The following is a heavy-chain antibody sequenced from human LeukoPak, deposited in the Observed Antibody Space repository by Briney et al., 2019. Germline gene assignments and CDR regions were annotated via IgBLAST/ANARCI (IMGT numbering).Heavy chain of an antibody. V-gene: IGHV4-39*01. CDR1: GGSISSSSYY. J-gene: IGHJ4*02. Sequence: SETLSLTCTVSGGSISSSSYYWGWIRQPPGKGLEWIGSIYYSGSTYYNPSLKSRVTISVDTSKNQFSLKLSSVTAADMAVYYCARRYYDSSGYFDYWGQGTLVTVSS. CDR3: ARRYYDSSGYFDY. D-gene: IGHD3-22*01. CDR2: IYYSGST.